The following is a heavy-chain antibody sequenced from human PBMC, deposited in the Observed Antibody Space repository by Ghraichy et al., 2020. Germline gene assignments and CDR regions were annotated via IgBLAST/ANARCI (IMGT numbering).Heavy chain of an antibody. Sequence: SETLSLTCTVSGGSISNYYLGWIRQPPGKGLEWIGYIYYSGSTNYNPSLKSRVTISVDTSKNQFSLKLSSVTAADTAVYYCARETAGGCGCSMDVWGQGTTVTVSS. CDR2: IYYSGST. CDR1: GGSISNYY. J-gene: IGHJ6*02. V-gene: IGHV4-59*01. D-gene: IGHD6-19*01. CDR3: ARETAGGCGCSMDV.